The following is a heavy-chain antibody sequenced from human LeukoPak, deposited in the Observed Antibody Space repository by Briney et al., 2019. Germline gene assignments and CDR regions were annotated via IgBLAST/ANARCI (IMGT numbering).Heavy chain of an antibody. J-gene: IGHJ4*02. Sequence: GGSLRLSCAASGFTFSAYSMNWVRQAPGKGLEWVSYISSSGTSIYYAASVKGRFTISRDIAKNSLYLQMNGLRDGDTAVYYCARDSYDSRVYSCPHDYWGQGTLVTVSS. CDR3: ARDSYDSRVYSCPHDY. D-gene: IGHD3-22*01. CDR2: ISSSGTSI. V-gene: IGHV3-48*02. CDR1: GFTFSAYS.